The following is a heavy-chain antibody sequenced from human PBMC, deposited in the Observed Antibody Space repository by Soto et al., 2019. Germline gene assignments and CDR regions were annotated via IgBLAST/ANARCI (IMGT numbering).Heavy chain of an antibody. V-gene: IGHV3-74*01. CDR2: VNPDGSTT. CDR3: AKVASGSYDWFDP. Sequence: GGSLRLSCAASKFSFSGYWMHWVRQAPGKGLMWVSRVNPDGSTTTYADSVKGRFTISRDNAKNTAFLQMNSLRADDTAVYYCAKVASGSYDWFDPWGQGTLVTVSS. J-gene: IGHJ5*02. D-gene: IGHD1-26*01. CDR1: KFSFSGYW.